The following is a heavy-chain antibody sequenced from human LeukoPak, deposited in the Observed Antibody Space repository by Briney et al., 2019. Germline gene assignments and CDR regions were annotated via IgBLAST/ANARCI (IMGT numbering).Heavy chain of an antibody. CDR1: GYTFTGYY. J-gene: IGHJ4*02. D-gene: IGHD3-10*01. CDR2: INPNSGGT. V-gene: IGHV1-2*04. CDR3: ARGRARFGELFPDY. Sequence: ASVKVSCKASGYTFTGYYMHWVRQAPGQGLEWMGWINPNSGGTNYAQKFQGWVTMTRGTSISTAYMELSRLRSDDTAVYYCARGRARFGELFPDYWGQGTLVTVSS.